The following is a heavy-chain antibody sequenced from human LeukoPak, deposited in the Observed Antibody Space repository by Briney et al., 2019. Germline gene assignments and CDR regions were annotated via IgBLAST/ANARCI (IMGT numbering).Heavy chain of an antibody. CDR2: IHSDGGTT. CDR1: GFTFSHFW. CDR3: ARDIYSIAE. Sequence: GGYLRLSCAASGFTFSHFWIHWVRQAPGKGLVWVSLIHSDGGTTNYADSVKGRFTISRDNAKNTVYLQMSSLRVEDTAVYYCARDIYSIAEWGQGTLVTVSS. V-gene: IGHV3-74*01. J-gene: IGHJ4*02. D-gene: IGHD1-26*01.